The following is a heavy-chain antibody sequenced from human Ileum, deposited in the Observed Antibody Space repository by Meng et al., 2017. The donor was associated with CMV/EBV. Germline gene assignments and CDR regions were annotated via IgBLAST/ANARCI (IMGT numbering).Heavy chain of an antibody. D-gene: IGHD6-6*01. V-gene: IGHV1-69*05. Sequence: SVKVSCKASGGTFSSYAISWVRQAPGQGLEWMGGIIPIFGTANYAQKFQGRVTITTDESTSTAYMELSSLRSEDTAVYYCARGTNEYSSSSKYYYYGMDVWGQGTTVTVSS. CDR2: IIPIFGTA. CDR3: ARGTNEYSSSSKYYYYGMDV. CDR1: GGTFSSYA. J-gene: IGHJ6*02.